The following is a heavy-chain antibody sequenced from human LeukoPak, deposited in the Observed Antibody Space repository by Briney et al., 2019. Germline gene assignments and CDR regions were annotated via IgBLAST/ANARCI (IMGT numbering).Heavy chain of an antibody. D-gene: IGHD3-22*01. Sequence: GGSLRLSCAASGFTFSSYAMSWVRQAPGKGLEWVSAISGSGGSTYYADSVKGWFTISRDNSKNTLYLQMNSLRAEDTAVYYCAKDDYDSSEWGLDPWGQGTLVTVSS. CDR2: ISGSGGST. J-gene: IGHJ5*02. CDR1: GFTFSSYA. CDR3: AKDDYDSSEWGLDP. V-gene: IGHV3-23*01.